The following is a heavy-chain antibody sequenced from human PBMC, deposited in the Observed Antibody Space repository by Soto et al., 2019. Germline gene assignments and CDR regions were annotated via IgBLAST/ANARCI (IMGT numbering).Heavy chain of an antibody. CDR2: IYYSGST. J-gene: IGHJ4*02. CDR1: GGSISSYY. D-gene: IGHD5-18*01. CDR3: ARAYSYGDRIFDY. Sequence: SGTLSLTCTVSGGSISSYYWSWIRQPPGKGLEWIGYIYYSGSTNYNPSLKSRVTISVDTSKNQFSLKLSSVTAADTAVYYCARAYSYGDRIFDYWGQGTLVTVSS. V-gene: IGHV4-59*01.